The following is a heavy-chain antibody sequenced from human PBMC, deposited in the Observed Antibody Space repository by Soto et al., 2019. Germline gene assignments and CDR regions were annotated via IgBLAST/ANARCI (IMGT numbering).Heavy chain of an antibody. Sequence: GASVKVSCKGSGYPLPSYGSTWVRQAPGQGLEWMGWSSAYNGNTASAQKFQDRVTMSTDTSTSTAHMELRCLRSHDTAVYYCASDPVADAGPFDYWGQGTLVTVS. CDR1: GYPLPSYG. V-gene: IGHV1-18*01. J-gene: IGHJ4*02. CDR2: SSAYNGNT. D-gene: IGHD6-13*01. CDR3: ASDPVADAGPFDY.